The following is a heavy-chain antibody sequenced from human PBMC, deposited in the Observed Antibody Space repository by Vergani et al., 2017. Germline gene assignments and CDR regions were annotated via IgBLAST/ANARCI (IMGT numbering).Heavy chain of an antibody. J-gene: IGHJ4*02. V-gene: IGHV3-23*01. CDR2: ISGSGGST. Sequence: EVQLLESGGGLVQPGGSLRLSCAASGFTFSSYAMSWVRQAPGKGLEWGSAISGSGGSTYYADSVKGRFTISRANSKNTLYLQMNSLRAEATAVYYFATLRLAGVGDYWGQGTLVTVSS. CDR3: ATLRLAGVGDY. D-gene: IGHD1-26*01. CDR1: GFTFSSYA.